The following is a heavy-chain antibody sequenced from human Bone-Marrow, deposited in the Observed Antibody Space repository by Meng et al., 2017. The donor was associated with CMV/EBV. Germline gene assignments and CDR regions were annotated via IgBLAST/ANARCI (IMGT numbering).Heavy chain of an antibody. V-gene: IGHV4-59*01. CDR3: ARTKTPYDEYYYGMDV. CDR2: IYYSGST. D-gene: IGHD2-8*01. Sequence: SETLSLTCTVSGGSISRYYWSWIRQPPGKGLEWIGYIYYSGSTNYNPSLKSRVTISVDTSKNQFSLKLSSVTAADTAVYYCARTKTPYDEYYYGMDVWGQGTTVTVSS. CDR1: GGSISRYY. J-gene: IGHJ6*02.